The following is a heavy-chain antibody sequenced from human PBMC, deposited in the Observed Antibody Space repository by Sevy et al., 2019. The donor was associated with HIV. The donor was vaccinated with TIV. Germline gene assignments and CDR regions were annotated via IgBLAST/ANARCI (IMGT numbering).Heavy chain of an antibody. V-gene: IGHV3-23*01. D-gene: IGHD3-10*02. CDR2: IHGCGRNR. J-gene: IGHJ4*02. CDR3: ARKGYYVADGFDY. Sequence: GGSLRLSCAASGFTFSNYCMSWVRQAPGEGLEWVASIHGCGRNRYNADSVTGRFTTSSDTCKNTLYLQMNSLRAEDTAVYYCARKGYYVADGFDYWGQGTLVTVSS. CDR1: GFTFSNYC.